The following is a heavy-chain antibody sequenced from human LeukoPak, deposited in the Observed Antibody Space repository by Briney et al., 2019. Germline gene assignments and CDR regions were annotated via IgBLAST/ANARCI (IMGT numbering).Heavy chain of an antibody. Sequence: SETLSLTCTVSGGSINSYYWSWIRQPPGKGLEWIGYIHYSGSTNYNSSLKSRVTISVDTSKNHFSLKLSSVTAADTAVYYCARTTEGGYTYGYFYYYYMDVWGKGTTVTISS. J-gene: IGHJ6*03. CDR1: GGSINSYY. V-gene: IGHV4-59*01. CDR3: ARTTEGGYTYGYFYYYYMDV. D-gene: IGHD5-18*01. CDR2: IHYSGST.